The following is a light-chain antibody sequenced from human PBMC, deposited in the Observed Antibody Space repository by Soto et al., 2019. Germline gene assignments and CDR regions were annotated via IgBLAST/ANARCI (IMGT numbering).Light chain of an antibody. CDR1: QSVSTY. CDR3: QQRRSWPPTIT. V-gene: IGKV3-11*01. Sequence: EIVLKQSPATLSLSPGERATLSCRASQSVSTYLAWYQQRPGQAPRLLIYDASYRATDIPPRFSGSGSGTDFTPTISSLEPEDFAVYYCQQRRSWPPTITFGQGTRLDIK. CDR2: DAS. J-gene: IGKJ5*01.